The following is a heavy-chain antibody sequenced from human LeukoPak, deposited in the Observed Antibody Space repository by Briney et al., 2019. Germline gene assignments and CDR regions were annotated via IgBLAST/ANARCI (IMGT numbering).Heavy chain of an antibody. J-gene: IGHJ5*02. CDR1: GGSFSGYY. D-gene: IGHD3-3*01. V-gene: IGHV4-34*01. Sequence: SETLSLTCAVYGGSFSGYYWSWIRQPPGKGLEWIGEINHSGSTNYNPSLKSRVTISVDTSKNQFSLKLSSVTAADTAVYYCASQRGTYDFWSGYWASNWFDPWGQGTLVTVSS. CDR3: ASQRGTYDFWSGYWASNWFDP. CDR2: INHSGST.